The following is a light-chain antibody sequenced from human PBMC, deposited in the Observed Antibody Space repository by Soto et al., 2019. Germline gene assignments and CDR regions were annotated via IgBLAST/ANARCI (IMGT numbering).Light chain of an antibody. CDR2: DAS. CDR1: QSISTY. J-gene: IGKJ3*01. Sequence: DIQMTQSPSSLSASVGDRVTITCRASQSISTYVNWYQQKAGKAPKLLIYDASSLYSGVPSRFSGSGSGTDFTLTISTLQPEDFATYYCQQSYSTPTFGPGTKVDIK. CDR3: QQSYSTPT. V-gene: IGKV1-39*01.